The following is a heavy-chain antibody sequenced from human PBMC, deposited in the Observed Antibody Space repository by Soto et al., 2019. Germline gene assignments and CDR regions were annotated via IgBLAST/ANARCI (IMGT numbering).Heavy chain of an antibody. Sequence: ASVKVSCKASGGTFSSYTISWVRQAPGQGLEWMGRIIPILGIANYAQKFQGRVTITADKSTSTAYMELSSLRSEDTDVYYCAKDRPPKNDGFDIGGQGKMVTVSS. V-gene: IGHV1-69*04. CDR1: GGTFSSYT. J-gene: IGHJ3*02. CDR2: IIPILGIA. CDR3: AKDRPPKNDGFDI.